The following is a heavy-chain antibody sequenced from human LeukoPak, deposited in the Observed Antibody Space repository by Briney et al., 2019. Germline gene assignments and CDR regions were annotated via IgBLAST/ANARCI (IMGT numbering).Heavy chain of an antibody. CDR2: ISYDGSNK. J-gene: IGHJ4*02. D-gene: IGHD1-26*01. Sequence: GRSLRLSCAASGFTFSSYGMHWVRQAPGKGLEWVAVISYDGSNKYYADSVKGRFTISRDNSKNTLYLQMNSLRAEDTAVYYCAKETGGATAYWGQGTLVTVSS. CDR3: AKETGGATAY. CDR1: GFTFSSYG. V-gene: IGHV3-30*18.